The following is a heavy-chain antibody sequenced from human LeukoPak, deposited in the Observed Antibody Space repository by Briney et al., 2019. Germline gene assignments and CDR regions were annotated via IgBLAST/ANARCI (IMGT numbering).Heavy chain of an antibody. V-gene: IGHV3-11*01. D-gene: IGHD3-10*01. CDR1: GFTFSDYY. CDR3: ARDLGRYYGSGSLDY. Sequence: GGSLRLSCAASGFTFSDYYMSWIRQAPGKGLEWVSYISSSGSTIYYADSVKGRFTISRANAKNSLYLKMNSLRAEATAVYYCARDLGRYYGSGSLDYWGQGTMVTVSS. CDR2: ISSSGSTI. J-gene: IGHJ4*02.